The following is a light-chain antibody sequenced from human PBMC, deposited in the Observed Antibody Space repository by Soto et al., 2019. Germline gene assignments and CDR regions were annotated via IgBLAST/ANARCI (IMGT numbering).Light chain of an antibody. CDR3: QQYGGSPFT. Sequence: EIGLTQSPGALSLSPGERATLSCRASQSVSVNSLAWYQQKGGQAPRLLIYAASTRATGVPDRFSGTGSGTDFALTISRLETDDSAVYYCQQYGGSPFTFGPWTKVDSK. J-gene: IGKJ3*01. V-gene: IGKV3-20*01. CDR2: AAS. CDR1: QSVSVNS.